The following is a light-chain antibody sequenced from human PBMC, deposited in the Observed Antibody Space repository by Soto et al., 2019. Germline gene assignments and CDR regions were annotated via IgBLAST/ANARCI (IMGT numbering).Light chain of an antibody. Sequence: EIVLTQSPATLSLSPGERATLSCRASQSVGSYLAWYQQKPGQAPRLLIYDASNRATGIPARFRGSGSGTDFTLTISSLEPEDFAVYYCQQRSNWPTITFGQGTRLEIK. J-gene: IGKJ5*01. CDR1: QSVGSY. CDR2: DAS. V-gene: IGKV3-11*01. CDR3: QQRSNWPTIT.